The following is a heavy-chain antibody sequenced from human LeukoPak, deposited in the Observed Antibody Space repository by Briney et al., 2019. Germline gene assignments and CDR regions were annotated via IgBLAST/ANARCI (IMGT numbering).Heavy chain of an antibody. CDR1: GITFSSYW. CDR3: ARDHFDWVGDFDY. V-gene: IGHV3-7*03. D-gene: IGHD3-9*01. Sequence: SGGSLRLSCAASGITFSSYWMSWVRQAPGKGLEWVANIKEDGSEKYYVDSVKGRLTISRDNAKNSLYLQMNSLRAEDTAVYYCARDHFDWVGDFDYWGQGTLVTVSS. CDR2: IKEDGSEK. J-gene: IGHJ4*02.